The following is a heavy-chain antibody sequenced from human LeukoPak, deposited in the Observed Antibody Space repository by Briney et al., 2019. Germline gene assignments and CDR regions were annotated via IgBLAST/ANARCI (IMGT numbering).Heavy chain of an antibody. CDR1: GASMSTHY. D-gene: IGHD5-18*01. Sequence: PSETLSLTCTVSGASMSTHYWSWLRQPPGKGLEWIGYLLDSWRTKDNPSLQSRVTLSADTSKNQFSLRLTSVTAVDTAVYYCATIRRGSIYGYFDFWGQGILVTVSS. CDR3: ATIRRGSIYGYFDF. J-gene: IGHJ4*02. CDR2: LLDSWRT. V-gene: IGHV4-59*11.